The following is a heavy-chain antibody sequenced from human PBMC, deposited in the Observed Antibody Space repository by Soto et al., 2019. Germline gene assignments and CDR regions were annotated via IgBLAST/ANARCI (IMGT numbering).Heavy chain of an antibody. CDR2: VSSRSGTT. CDR1: GFTFSTDD. D-gene: IGHD4-17*01. Sequence: EVQLLESGGGLVQPGGSLRLSCVASGFTFSTDDMSWVRQAPGKGLEWVSAVSSRSGTTYYADSVKGRFTISRDNSKNTLYLQMNSLRAEDTAVYYCARDPDYGGNSGLGRGWFDPWGQGTLVTVSS. J-gene: IGHJ5*02. V-gene: IGHV3-23*01. CDR3: ARDPDYGGNSGLGRGWFDP.